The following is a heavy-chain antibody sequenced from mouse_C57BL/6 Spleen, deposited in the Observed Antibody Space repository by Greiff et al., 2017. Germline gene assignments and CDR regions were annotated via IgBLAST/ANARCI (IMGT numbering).Heavy chain of an antibody. J-gene: IGHJ3*01. CDR1: GYTFTDYY. CDR3: AAYDYDVGFAY. CDR2: INPNNGGT. D-gene: IGHD2-4*01. V-gene: IGHV1-26*01. Sequence: EVQLQQSGPELVKPGASVKISCKASGYTFTDYYMNWVKQSHGKSLEWIGDINPNNGGTSYNQKLKGKATLTVDKSSSTAYMELRSLTSEDSAVYYCAAYDYDVGFAYWGQGTLVTVSA.